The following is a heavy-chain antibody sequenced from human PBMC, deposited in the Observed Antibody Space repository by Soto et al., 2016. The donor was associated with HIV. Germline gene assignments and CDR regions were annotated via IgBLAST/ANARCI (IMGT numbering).Heavy chain of an antibody. J-gene: IGHJ6*03. CDR1: GFTFDDYA. CDR3: AKGRGGSYYYYMDV. Sequence: EVQLVESGGGLVQPGRSLRLSCAASGFTFDDYAMHWVRQAPGKGLEWVSGISWNSGSIGYADSVKGRFTISRDNAKNSLYLQMNSLRAEDMALYYCAKGRGGSYYYYMDVWGKGTTVTVSS. CDR2: ISWNSGSI. D-gene: IGHD3-10*01. V-gene: IGHV3-9*03.